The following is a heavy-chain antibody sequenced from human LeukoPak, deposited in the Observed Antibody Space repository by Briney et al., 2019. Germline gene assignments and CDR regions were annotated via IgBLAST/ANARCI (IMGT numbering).Heavy chain of an antibody. Sequence: GASVKVSCKASGGTFSSYAISWVRQAPGQGLEWMGGIIPIFGTANYAQKFQGRVTITTDESTSTAYMELSSLRSEDTAVYYCTRGYNWNYVGAMFPEGADKMGAFDIWGQGTMVTVSS. J-gene: IGHJ3*02. CDR2: IIPIFGTA. D-gene: IGHD1-7*01. CDR1: GGTFSSYA. V-gene: IGHV1-69*05. CDR3: TRGYNWNYVGAMFPEGADKMGAFDI.